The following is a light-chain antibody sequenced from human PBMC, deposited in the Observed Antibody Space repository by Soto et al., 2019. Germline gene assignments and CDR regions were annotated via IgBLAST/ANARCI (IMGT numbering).Light chain of an antibody. CDR1: QDIRDD. CDR3: LQDYDFPRT. J-gene: IGKJ1*01. V-gene: IGKV1-6*01. Sequence: AIQMTQSPSSLPASVGDTVTITCRASQDIRDDLTWYQQKGGKAPKLLIYAASRLQGGVPSRFSGSVSGTDFTLTISSLQPEDFATYYCLQDYDFPRTFGHGTKVDIK. CDR2: AAS.